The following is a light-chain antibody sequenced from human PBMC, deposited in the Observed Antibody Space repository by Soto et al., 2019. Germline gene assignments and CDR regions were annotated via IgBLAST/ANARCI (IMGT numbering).Light chain of an antibody. Sequence: DIVMTQSPLSLPVTPGEPASISCRSSQSLLHSNGYNYLDWYLQKPGQSPQLLIYLGSNRASGVPDRFSGSGLGTDFTLKLSRVEAEDVGVYYCMQALQTPFPFGPGPKVDIK. V-gene: IGKV2-28*01. CDR1: QSLLHSNGYNY. CDR2: LGS. J-gene: IGKJ3*01. CDR3: MQALQTPFP.